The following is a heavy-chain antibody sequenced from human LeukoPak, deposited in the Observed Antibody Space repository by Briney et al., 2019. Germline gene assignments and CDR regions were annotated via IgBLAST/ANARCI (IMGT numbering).Heavy chain of an antibody. Sequence: GASVKVSCKASGYTFTSYGISWVRQAPGQGLEWMAWISAYNGNTNYAQKFRGRVSLTTDASTSTAYMELRSLKTDDTAVYYCARGIVVVPAVPNPPWDNYYMDVWGKGTTVTVSS. J-gene: IGHJ6*03. CDR3: ARGIVVVPAVPNPPWDNYYMDV. V-gene: IGHV1-18*01. D-gene: IGHD2-2*01. CDR1: GYTFTSYG. CDR2: ISAYNGNT.